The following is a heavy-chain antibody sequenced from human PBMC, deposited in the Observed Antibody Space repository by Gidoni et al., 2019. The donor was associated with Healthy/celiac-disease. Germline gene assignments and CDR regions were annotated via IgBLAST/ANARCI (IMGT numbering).Heavy chain of an antibody. V-gene: IGHV3-74*01. CDR2: INSDGSST. CDR1: GFTFSSYW. D-gene: IGHD3-22*01. J-gene: IGHJ3*02. Sequence: EVQLVESGGGLVQPGGSLRLSCAASGFTFSSYWMHWVRQAPGKGLVWVSRINSDGSSTSYADSVKGRFTISRDNAKNTLYLQMNSLRAEDTAVYYCASSSDHYYDSSGYLDAFDIWGQGTMVTVSS. CDR3: ASSSDHYYDSSGYLDAFDI.